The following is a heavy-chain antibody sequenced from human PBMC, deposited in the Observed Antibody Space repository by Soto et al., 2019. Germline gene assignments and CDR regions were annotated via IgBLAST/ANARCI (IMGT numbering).Heavy chain of an antibody. CDR2: IYYSGST. CDR3: ARGRGAASTSCYTGCYYYGMDV. D-gene: IGHD2-2*02. Sequence: PSETLSRTCTVSGGSISSGDYYWSWIRQPPGNGLEWVWYIYYSGSTYYNPSLKSRVTISVDTSKNQFSLKLSSVTAADTAVYYCARGRGAASTSCYTGCYYYGMDVWGQGTTVTVSS. CDR1: GGSISSGDYY. V-gene: IGHV4-30-4*01. J-gene: IGHJ6*02.